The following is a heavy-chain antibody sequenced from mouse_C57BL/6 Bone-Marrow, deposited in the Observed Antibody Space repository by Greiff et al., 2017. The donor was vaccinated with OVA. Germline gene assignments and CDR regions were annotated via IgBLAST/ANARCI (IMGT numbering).Heavy chain of an antibody. CDR2: IYPRSGNT. CDR3: ARSRGSPWFAY. J-gene: IGHJ3*01. CDR1: GYTFTSYG. V-gene: IGHV1-81*01. Sequence: VHLVESGAELARPGASVKLSCKASGYTFTSYGISWVKQRTGQGLEWIGEIYPRSGNTYYNEKFKGKATLTADKSSSTAYMELRSLTSEDSAVYFCARSRGSPWFAYWGQGTLVTVSA.